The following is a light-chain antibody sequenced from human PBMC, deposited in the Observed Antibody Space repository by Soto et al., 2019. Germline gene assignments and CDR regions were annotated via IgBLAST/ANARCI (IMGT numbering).Light chain of an antibody. V-gene: IGKV3-20*01. CDR1: QSRGSNF. Sequence: ELVLTQSHGPLSLSPGEMATLSCKTSQSRGSNFLAWHQHKPGQAPRLLIYASSNRATGIPDSISGGASAKDFPTTINRLDPEYVAVYYCQLYGIPPHFGQGTKVDIK. J-gene: IGKJ1*01. CDR3: QLYGIPPH. CDR2: ASS.